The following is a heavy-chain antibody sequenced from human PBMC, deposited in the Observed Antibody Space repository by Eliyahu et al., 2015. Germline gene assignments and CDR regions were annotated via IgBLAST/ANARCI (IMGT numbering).Heavy chain of an antibody. CDR2: ISAYNGNT. Sequence: QVQLVQSGAEVKKPGASVKVSCKASGYTFTSYGISWVRQAPGQGLEWMGWISAYNGNTNYAQKLQGRVTMTTDTSTSTAYMELRSLRSDDTAVYYCARSQVTIFGGAPLPYYYYGMDVWGQGTTVTVSS. CDR1: GYTFTSYG. V-gene: IGHV1-18*01. J-gene: IGHJ6*02. D-gene: IGHD3-3*01. CDR3: ARSQVTIFGGAPLPYYYYGMDV.